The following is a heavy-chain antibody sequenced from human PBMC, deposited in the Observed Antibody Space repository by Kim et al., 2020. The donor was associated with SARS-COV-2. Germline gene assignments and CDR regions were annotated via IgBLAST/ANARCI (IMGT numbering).Heavy chain of an antibody. CDR2: ISGSGGRT. Sequence: GGSLRLSCVASGFIFSNYAMNWVRQAPGKGLEWVSSISGSGGRTYRADSVRGRFSISRDKSKNTLYLQMDSLRVEDTAVYYCSKGKNIAVAGTMDHWGQG. V-gene: IGHV3-23*01. J-gene: IGHJ4*02. D-gene: IGHD6-19*01. CDR1: GFIFSNYA. CDR3: SKGKNIAVAGTMDH.